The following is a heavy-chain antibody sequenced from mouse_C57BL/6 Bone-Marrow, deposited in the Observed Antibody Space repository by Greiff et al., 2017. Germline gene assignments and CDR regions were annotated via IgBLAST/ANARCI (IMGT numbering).Heavy chain of an antibody. CDR1: GYTFTSYW. V-gene: IGHV1-55*01. Sequence: VQLQQPGAELVKPGASVKMSCKASGYTFTSYWITWVKQRPGQGLEWIGDIYPGSGSTNYNEKFKSKATLTVDTSSSTAYMQLSSLTSEDSAVYYDAKSSLDYYGSTYAMDYWGQGTAVTVSS. CDR2: IYPGSGST. D-gene: IGHD1-1*01. J-gene: IGHJ4*01. CDR3: AKSSLDYYGSTYAMDY.